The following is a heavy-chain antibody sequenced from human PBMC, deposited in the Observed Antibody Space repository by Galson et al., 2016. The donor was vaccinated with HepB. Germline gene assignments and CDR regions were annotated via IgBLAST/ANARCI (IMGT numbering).Heavy chain of an antibody. CDR1: GFTFSSYA. V-gene: IGHV3-30-3*01. CDR2: ISYDGSNK. J-gene: IGHJ6*02. Sequence: SLRLSCAASGFTFSSYAMHWVRQAPGKGLEWVAVISYDGSNKYYADSVKSRFTISSDNSKKTLYLQMNSLRAEDTAVYYCAGKELYYYYYGMDVWGRGTMVAVSS. CDR3: AGKELYYYYYGMDV. D-gene: IGHD1-7*01.